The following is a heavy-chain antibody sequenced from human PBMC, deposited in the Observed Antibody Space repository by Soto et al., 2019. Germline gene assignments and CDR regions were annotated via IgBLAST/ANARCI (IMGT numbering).Heavy chain of an antibody. D-gene: IGHD2-2*01. CDR2: ISDSGRT. Sequence: SETLSLTCTVSGGSITSYYWTWIRQPPGQGPEWIGYISDSGRTSYNPSLTSRLTILLDTSKNQISLKWTSVTEADSAVYFCARSSADGRGGGMDVWGQGATVTVSS. V-gene: IGHV4-59*01. CDR3: ARSSADGRGGGMDV. J-gene: IGHJ6*02. CDR1: GGSITSYY.